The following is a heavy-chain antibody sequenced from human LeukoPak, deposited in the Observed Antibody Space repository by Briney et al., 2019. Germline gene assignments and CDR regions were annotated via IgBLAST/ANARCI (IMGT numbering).Heavy chain of an antibody. V-gene: IGHV3-23*01. CDR2: IFGSGGST. CDR1: GFTFSSYA. D-gene: IGHD6-19*01. Sequence: GGSLRLSCAASGFTFSSYAMYWVRQAPGQVLESVSGIFGSGGSTHYADSVKGRFTISRDNSKNTVYLQMNSLRAEDTAVYYCAKTTTGYSSGRFPGWPVDYWGQGTLVTVSS. J-gene: IGHJ4*02. CDR3: AKTTTGYSSGRFPGWPVDY.